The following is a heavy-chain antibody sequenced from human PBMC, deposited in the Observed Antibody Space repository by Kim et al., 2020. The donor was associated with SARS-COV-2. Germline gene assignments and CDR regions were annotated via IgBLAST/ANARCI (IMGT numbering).Heavy chain of an antibody. J-gene: IGHJ6*02. D-gene: IGHD3-22*01. V-gene: IGHV3-11*06. Sequence: GGSLRLSCAASGFTFSDYYMSWIRQAPGKGLEWVSYISSSSSYTNYADSVKGRFTISRDNAKNSLYLQMNSLRAEDTAVYYCARDPASVGYDSSGYYHHYYYYGMDVWGQGTTVTVSS. CDR2: ISSSSSYT. CDR3: ARDPASVGYDSSGYYHHYYYYGMDV. CDR1: GFTFSDYY.